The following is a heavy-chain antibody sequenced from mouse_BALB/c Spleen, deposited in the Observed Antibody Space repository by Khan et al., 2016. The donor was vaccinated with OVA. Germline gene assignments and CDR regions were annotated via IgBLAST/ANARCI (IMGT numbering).Heavy chain of an antibody. Sequence: QVQLKQSGPGLVAPSQSLSITCTVSGFSLSRYSIHWVRQPPGKGLEWLGMIWGVESTDYNSALKSRLSISKDNSKSQVFLKMNSLQTDDTAMYXCARNHYVGGYWYFDVWGAGTTVTVSS. CDR1: GFSLSRYS. CDR2: IWGVEST. J-gene: IGHJ1*01. V-gene: IGHV2-6-4*01. D-gene: IGHD1-1*01. CDR3: ARNHYVGGYWYFDV.